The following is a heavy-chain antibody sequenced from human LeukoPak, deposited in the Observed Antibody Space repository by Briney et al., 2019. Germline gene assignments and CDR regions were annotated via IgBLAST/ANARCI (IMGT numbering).Heavy chain of an antibody. D-gene: IGHD3-22*01. CDR1: GFTFSSYA. CDR2: ISYDGSNK. V-gene: IGHV3-30*01. J-gene: IGHJ4*02. CDR3: AKNYYNSSGTLDF. Sequence: GGALRLSCAASGFTFSSYAMHWIRQGPGKGLGWVAVISYDGSNKYYAHSVKGRFTISRDNSKNTLYLQKNSLRAEDPALYYCAKNYYNSSGTLDFWGQGTLVTVSS.